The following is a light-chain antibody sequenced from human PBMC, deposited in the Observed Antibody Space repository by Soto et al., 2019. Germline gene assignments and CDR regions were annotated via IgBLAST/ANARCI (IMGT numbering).Light chain of an antibody. Sequence: QSALTQPASVSGSPGQAITISCTGTSSDVGGYTYVSWYHQHPGRAPKHMIYEVSNRPSGVSNRFSGSKSGNTASLTISGLQAEDEADYYCSSYTTRNTVLFGGGTKLTVL. J-gene: IGLJ2*01. V-gene: IGLV2-14*01. CDR2: EVS. CDR1: SSDVGGYTY. CDR3: SSYTTRNTVL.